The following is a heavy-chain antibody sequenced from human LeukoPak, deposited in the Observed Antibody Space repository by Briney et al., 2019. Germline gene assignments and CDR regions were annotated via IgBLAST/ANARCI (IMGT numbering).Heavy chain of an antibody. CDR1: GYTFSSYG. D-gene: IGHD2-2*01. Sequence: GGSLRLSCAASGYTFSSYGMHWVRQAPGKGLEWVAFIRYDGSNKYYADSVKGRFTISRDNSKNTLYLQMNSLRAEDTAVYYCAKPLYCSSTSCYPDSFDYWGQGTLVTVSS. V-gene: IGHV3-30*02. CDR2: IRYDGSNK. CDR3: AKPLYCSSTSCYPDSFDY. J-gene: IGHJ4*02.